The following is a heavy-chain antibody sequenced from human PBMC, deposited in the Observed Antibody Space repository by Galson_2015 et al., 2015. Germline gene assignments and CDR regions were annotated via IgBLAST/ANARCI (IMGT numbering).Heavy chain of an antibody. CDR3: ARRGVDTSGYYPV. D-gene: IGHD3-22*01. V-gene: IGHV4-59*01. J-gene: IGHJ4*02. Sequence: ETLSLTCTVSGDSISGYYWSWIRPPPGTGLEWIGYIHYTGSTDYNPSLKSRVSISVDTSKNQFSLKLSSVTAADTAVYYCARRGVDTSGYYPVWGQGTLVTVSS. CDR1: GDSISGYY. CDR2: IHYTGST.